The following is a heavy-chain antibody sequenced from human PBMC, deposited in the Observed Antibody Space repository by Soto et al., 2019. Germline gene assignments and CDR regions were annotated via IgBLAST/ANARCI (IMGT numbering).Heavy chain of an antibody. V-gene: IGHV4-39*01. CDR1: GGSISSSSYY. J-gene: IGHJ4*02. D-gene: IGHD3-10*01. CDR2: MYYSVST. CDR3: ARWYGSEVFDY. Sequence: QLQLQESGPGLVKPSETLSLTCTVSGGSISSSSYYWGWIRQPPGKRLEWIGGMYYSVSTYFNPSLKSRVTISVDTSKHQFSLKLSSVTAADTAVYYCARWYGSEVFDYWGQGTLVTVSS.